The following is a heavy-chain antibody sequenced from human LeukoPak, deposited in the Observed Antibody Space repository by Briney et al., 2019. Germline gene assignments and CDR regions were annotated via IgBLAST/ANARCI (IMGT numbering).Heavy chain of an antibody. Sequence: PGGSLRLSCTTSGFNFSIYPMTWVRQAPGKGLEWVSAISGSGGSTYYADSVKGRFTISRDNSKNTPYLQMNSLGVEDTAVYYCAREGGSYFDYWGQGTLVTVSS. CDR1: GFNFSIYP. D-gene: IGHD1-26*01. CDR2: ISGSGGST. J-gene: IGHJ4*02. CDR3: AREGGSYFDY. V-gene: IGHV3-23*01.